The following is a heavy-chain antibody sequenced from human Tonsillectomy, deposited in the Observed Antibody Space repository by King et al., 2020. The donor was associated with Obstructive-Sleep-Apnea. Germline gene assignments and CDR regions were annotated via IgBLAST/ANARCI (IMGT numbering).Heavy chain of an antibody. D-gene: IGHD2-15*01. CDR2: IYYSGST. J-gene: IGHJ4*02. CDR1: GGSISSSSYY. V-gene: IGHV4-39*07. Sequence: MQLQESGPGLVKPSETLSLTCTVSGGSISSSSYYWGWIRQPPGKGLEWIGSIYYSGSTYYNPSLKSRVTISVDTSKNQFSLKLSSVTAADTAVYYCAGESGGGYCSGGSCQGGHDDYWGQGTLVTVSS. CDR3: AGESGGGYCSGGSCQGGHDDY.